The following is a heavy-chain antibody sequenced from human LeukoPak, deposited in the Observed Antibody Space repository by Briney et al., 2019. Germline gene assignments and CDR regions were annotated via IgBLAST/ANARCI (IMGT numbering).Heavy chain of an antibody. CDR2: ISGSGGST. Sequence: GGSLRLSCAASGFTFSSYAMSWVRQAPGKVLEWVSAISGSGGSTYYADSVKGRFTISRDNSKHTLYLQMNSLRAEDTAVYYCAKARNRQWLAHYYFDYWGQGTLVTVSS. CDR1: GFTFSSYA. CDR3: AKARNRQWLAHYYFDY. V-gene: IGHV3-23*01. D-gene: IGHD6-19*01. J-gene: IGHJ4*02.